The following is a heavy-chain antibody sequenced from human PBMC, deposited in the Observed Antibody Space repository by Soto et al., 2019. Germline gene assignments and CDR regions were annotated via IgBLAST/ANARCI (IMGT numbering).Heavy chain of an antibody. D-gene: IGHD5-18*01. CDR3: ARERYSYGPYYFDY. Sequence: QVQLVESGGELVKPGGSLRLSCAASGFTFSDYYRSWIRQAPGKGLEWVSSITSSGSTTYYTDSVKGRFTISRDNAKNSLYLQMNSLRAEDTAVYYCARERYSYGPYYFDYWGQGTLVTVSS. J-gene: IGHJ4*02. V-gene: IGHV3-11*01. CDR1: GFTFSDYY. CDR2: ITSSGSTT.